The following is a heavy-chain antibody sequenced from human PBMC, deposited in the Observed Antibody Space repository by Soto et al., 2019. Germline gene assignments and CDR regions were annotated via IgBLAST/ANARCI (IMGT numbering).Heavy chain of an antibody. V-gene: IGHV3-74*01. Sequence: EVQLVESEGGLVQPGGSLRLSCAASGFTFSYYWMHWVRQAPGQGLVWVSRIHSDGSSTTYADSVKGRFTISRDNAKNTLYLQMNSLRAEDTAVYYCASGGEGAFDLWGQGTMVTVSS. CDR1: GFTFSYYW. D-gene: IGHD2-15*01. J-gene: IGHJ3*01. CDR3: ASGGEGAFDL. CDR2: IHSDGSST.